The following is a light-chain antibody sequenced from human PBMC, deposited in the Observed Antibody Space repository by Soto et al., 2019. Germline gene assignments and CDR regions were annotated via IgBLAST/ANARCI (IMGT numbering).Light chain of an antibody. CDR3: QQINGSPHT. Sequence: DIQMTQSPSSLSASVGDRVTITCRASQSISSYLNWYQQKPGKAPKLLIYAASSLQSGVPSRFSGSGSGTDFTLTISSLQPGDFATYYCQQINGSPHTFGQGTKLEIK. CDR2: AAS. V-gene: IGKV1-39*01. CDR1: QSISSY. J-gene: IGKJ2*01.